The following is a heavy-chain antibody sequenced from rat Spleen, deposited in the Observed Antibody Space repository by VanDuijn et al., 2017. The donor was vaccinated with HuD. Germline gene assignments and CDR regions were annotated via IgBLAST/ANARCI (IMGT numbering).Heavy chain of an antibody. Sequence: EVRLVESGGGLVQPGRSLKLSCAASGFTFSDFDMAWVRQAPTKGLEWVASISTGGDDTYYRDSVKGRFTISRDDEESTLYLQMDSLRSEDTATYYCARLGDVGFGNWFAYWGQGTLVTVSS. V-gene: IGHV5S23*01. D-gene: IGHD4-4*01. J-gene: IGHJ3*01. CDR3: ARLGDVGFGNWFAY. CDR2: ISTGGDDT. CDR1: GFTFSDFD.